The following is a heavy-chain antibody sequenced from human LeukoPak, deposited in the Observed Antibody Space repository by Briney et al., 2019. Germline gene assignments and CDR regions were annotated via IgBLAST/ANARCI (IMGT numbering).Heavy chain of an antibody. D-gene: IGHD2/OR15-2a*01. CDR3: ARGFYEPFDR. CDR1: GASVTTSH. Sequence: SETLSLTCIVSGASVTTSHWNWVRQPPGKGLEWIGNVDYNGGTKYNPSLKSRVTMSLDTSKNQFSLKLKFVTAADTALYYCARGFYEPFDRWGQGTLVTVSS. J-gene: IGHJ4*02. V-gene: IGHV4-59*02. CDR2: VDYNGGT.